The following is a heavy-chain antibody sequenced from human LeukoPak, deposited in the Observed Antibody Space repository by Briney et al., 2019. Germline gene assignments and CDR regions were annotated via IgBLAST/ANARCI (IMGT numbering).Heavy chain of an antibody. V-gene: IGHV3-30*02. CDR3: ARRLGYCSSTSCSFAWFDP. CDR1: GFTFSSYG. CDR2: IRYDGSNK. Sequence: PGGSLRLSCAASGFTFSSYGMHWVRQAPGKGLEWVAFIRYDGSNKYYADSVKGRFTISRDNSKNTLYLQMNSLRAEDTAVYYCARRLGYCSSTSCSFAWFDPWGQGTLVTVSS. D-gene: IGHD2-2*01. J-gene: IGHJ5*02.